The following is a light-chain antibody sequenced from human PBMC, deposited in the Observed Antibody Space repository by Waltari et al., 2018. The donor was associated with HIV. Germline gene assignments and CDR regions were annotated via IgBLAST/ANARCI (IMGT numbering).Light chain of an antibody. V-gene: IGLV2-8*01. CDR2: EVS. CDR1: SSDIGLYNF. CDR3: FSYAGNNYLL. J-gene: IGLJ2*01. Sequence: QSALTQPPSASGSPGQSVTISCAGTSSDIGLYNFVSWYQHHPGKAPKLMISEVSRRPSGVPDRFSGSKSGNTASLTVSGLQAEDEAAYYCFSYAGNNYLLSGGGTKLTVL.